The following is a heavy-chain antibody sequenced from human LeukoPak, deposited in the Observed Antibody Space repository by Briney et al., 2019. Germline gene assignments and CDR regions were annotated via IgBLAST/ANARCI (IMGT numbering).Heavy chain of an antibody. D-gene: IGHD1-26*01. CDR1: GFTFSSYA. V-gene: IGHV3-23*01. J-gene: IGHJ5*02. CDR3: AKYAVELNWFDP. CDR2: IIGGGGST. Sequence: GGSLRLSCAASGFTFSSYAMSWVRQAPGKGLEWVSAIIGGGGSTYYADSVKGRFTISRDNSKNTLYLQMNSLRAEDTAVYYCAKYAVELNWFDPWGQGTLVTVSS.